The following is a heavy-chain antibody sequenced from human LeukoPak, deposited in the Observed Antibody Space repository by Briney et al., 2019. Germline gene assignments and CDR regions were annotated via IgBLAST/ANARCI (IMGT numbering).Heavy chain of an antibody. V-gene: IGHV4-59*08. CDR2: VSYSGST. CDR3: AKRGYDSSGYYYNWFDP. Sequence: SETLSLTCSAAGGSMSIYYWSWIRQPPGKGLEWIGYVSYSGSTNYSPSLKSRVTISVDTSKNQFSLKLSSVTAADTAVYYCAKRGYDSSGYYYNWFDPWGQGTLVTVSS. CDR1: GGSMSIYY. D-gene: IGHD3-22*01. J-gene: IGHJ5*02.